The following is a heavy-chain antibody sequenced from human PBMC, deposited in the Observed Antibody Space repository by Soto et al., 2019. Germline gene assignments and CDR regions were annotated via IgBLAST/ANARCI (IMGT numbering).Heavy chain of an antibody. CDR2: IYYSGST. CDR1: GGYICSSSYY. V-gene: IGHV4-39*01. CDR3: ARLASSGWYSRGRFFYGMDV. D-gene: IGHD6-19*01. J-gene: IGHJ6*02. Sequence: SETLSLTCTVSGGYICSSSYYWGWIRQPPGKGLEWIGSIYYSGSTYYNPSLKSRVTISVDTSKNQFSLKLSSVTAADTAVYYCARLASSGWYSRGRFFYGMDVWGQGTTVTVSS.